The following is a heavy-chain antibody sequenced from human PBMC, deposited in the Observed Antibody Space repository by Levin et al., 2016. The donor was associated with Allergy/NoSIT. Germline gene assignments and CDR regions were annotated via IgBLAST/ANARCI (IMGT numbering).Heavy chain of an antibody. V-gene: IGHV1-46*01. CDR3: ARDWGITMVWGGPPSNYHFYGVDV. Sequence: WVRQAPGQGLEWMGIINPSGGSTTYAQRFRGRVTMTRDTSTSTVYMELSSLRSEDTAVYYCARDWGITMVWGGPPSNYHFYGVDVWGQGTTVTVSS. CDR2: INPSGGST. J-gene: IGHJ6*02. D-gene: IGHD3-10*01.